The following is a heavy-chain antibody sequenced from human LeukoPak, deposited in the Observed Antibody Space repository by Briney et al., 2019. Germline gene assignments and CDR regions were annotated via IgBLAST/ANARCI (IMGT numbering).Heavy chain of an antibody. V-gene: IGHV3-23*01. CDR3: ARGASGPDS. D-gene: IGHD2-15*01. CDR1: GFTFSNFA. CDR2: ITTTGGST. J-gene: IGHJ5*01. Sequence: GGSLRLSCTASGFTFSNFAMSWVRQAPGKGLEWVSTITTTGGSTYYADSVRGRFTISRDNSKNTLYLQVNSLRVDDTAVYYCARGASGPDSWGQGTLVTVSS.